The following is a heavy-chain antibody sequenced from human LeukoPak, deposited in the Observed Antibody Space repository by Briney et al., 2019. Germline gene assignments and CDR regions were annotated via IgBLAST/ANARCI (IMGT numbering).Heavy chain of an antibody. CDR2: ISYDGSNK. J-gene: IGHJ3*02. Sequence: PGGSLRLSCAASGFTFSSYAMDWVRQAPGKGLEWVAVISYDGSNKYYADSVKGRFTISRDNSKNTLYLQMNSLRAEDTAVYCCARDPPGSSWAPYAFDIWGQGTMVTVSS. CDR1: GFTFSSYA. CDR3: ARDPPGSSWAPYAFDI. D-gene: IGHD6-13*01. V-gene: IGHV3-30*04.